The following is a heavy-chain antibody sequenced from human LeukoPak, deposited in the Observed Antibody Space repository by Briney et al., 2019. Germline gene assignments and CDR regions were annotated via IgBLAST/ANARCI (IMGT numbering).Heavy chain of an antibody. Sequence: SGPTLVNPTQTLTLTCTFSGFSLGTSPMCVSWIRQPPGRALEWLARIDWNDDKYYSTSLKTRLTISKDTSKNQVVLTMTNMDPVDTATYYCARGGYKSHFGYWGQGTLVTVSS. CDR3: ARGGYKSHFGY. CDR2: IDWNDDK. J-gene: IGHJ4*02. D-gene: IGHD5-24*01. CDR1: GFSLGTSPMC. V-gene: IGHV2-70*11.